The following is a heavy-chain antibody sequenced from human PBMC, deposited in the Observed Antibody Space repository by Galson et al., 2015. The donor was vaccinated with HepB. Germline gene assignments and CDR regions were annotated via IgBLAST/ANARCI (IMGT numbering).Heavy chain of an antibody. Sequence: SLRLSCAASGFRFSSYAMRWVRQAPGKGLEWVSSLSDSGARTYYADSVKGRFTISRDNSENTVHLRLNGLRAEDTAVYYCARGYKFLFDFWGQGTLVTVSS. CDR2: LSDSGART. D-gene: IGHD1-1*01. V-gene: IGHV3-23*01. CDR1: GFRFSSYA. CDR3: ARGYKFLFDF. J-gene: IGHJ5*01.